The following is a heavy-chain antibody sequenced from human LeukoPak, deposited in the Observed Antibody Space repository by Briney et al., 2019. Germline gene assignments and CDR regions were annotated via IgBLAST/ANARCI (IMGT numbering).Heavy chain of an antibody. CDR2: ISSSSSYI. D-gene: IGHD5/OR15-5a*01. J-gene: IGHJ4*02. V-gene: IGHV3-21*01. CDR1: GFSLNTYC. Sequence: PGGSLRLSCAASGFSLNTYCMTWVRQAPGKGLEWVSSISSSSSYIYYADSVKGRFTISRDNAKNSLYLQMNSLRAEDTAVYYCARDPTQYLRYGHFDYWGQGTLVTVSS. CDR3: ARDPTQYLRYGHFDY.